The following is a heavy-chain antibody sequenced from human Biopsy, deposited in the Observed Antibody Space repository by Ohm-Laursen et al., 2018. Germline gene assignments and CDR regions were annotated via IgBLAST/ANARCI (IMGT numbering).Heavy chain of an antibody. Sequence: GTLSLTCTVSGGSISSYYWIWIRQPPGKGLEWIGYIYYTGSTNYNPSLKSRVTISVDTSMNHLSMKLTYVTAADTAVYYCSRHAPSYSGSYWRYFDLWGRGTLVTVSS. D-gene: IGHD1-26*01. CDR3: SRHAPSYSGSYWRYFDL. J-gene: IGHJ2*01. CDR2: IYYTGST. CDR1: GGSISSYY. V-gene: IGHV4-59*08.